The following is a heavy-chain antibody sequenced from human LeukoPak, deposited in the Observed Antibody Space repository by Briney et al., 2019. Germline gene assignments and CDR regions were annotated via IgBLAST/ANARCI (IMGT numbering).Heavy chain of an antibody. D-gene: IGHD5-12*01. J-gene: IGHJ3*02. CDR2: IRYDGSNK. CDR1: GFTFSSYG. V-gene: IGHV3-30*02. Sequence: TGGSLRLSCAASGFTFSSYGMHWVRQAPGKGLEWVAFIRYDGSNKYYADSVKGRFTISRDNSKNTLYLQMNSLRAEDTAVYYCAKDPSPTTRSAFDIWGQGTMVTVSS. CDR3: AKDPSPTTRSAFDI.